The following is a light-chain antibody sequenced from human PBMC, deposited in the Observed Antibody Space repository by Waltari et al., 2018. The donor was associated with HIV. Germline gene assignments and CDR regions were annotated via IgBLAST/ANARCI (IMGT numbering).Light chain of an antibody. CDR2: EGS. J-gene: IGLJ2*01. Sequence: QSALTQPASVSGSPGQSITISCTGTSSAVGIYNLVSWYQQHPGKAPKLMIYEGSKRPSGVSNRFSGSKSGNTASLTISGLQAEDEADYYCCSYAGSFVIFGGGTKLTVL. V-gene: IGLV2-23*01. CDR1: SSAVGIYNL. CDR3: CSYAGSFVI.